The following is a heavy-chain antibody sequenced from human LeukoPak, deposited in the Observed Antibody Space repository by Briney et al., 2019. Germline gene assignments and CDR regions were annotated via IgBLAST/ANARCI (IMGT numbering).Heavy chain of an antibody. CDR3: ARTNRGYYYYMDV. CDR2: MNWNGGST. V-gene: IGHV3-20*04. Sequence: TGGSLRLSCAASGFTFDDYGMRWVRQAPGKGLEWGSGMNWNGGSTVYADSVKGRFNIFREKAKNSLYLQMTSLRAEATALYYCARTNRGYYYYMDVWGKGTTVTVSS. J-gene: IGHJ6*03. CDR1: GFTFDDYG. D-gene: IGHD3-10*01.